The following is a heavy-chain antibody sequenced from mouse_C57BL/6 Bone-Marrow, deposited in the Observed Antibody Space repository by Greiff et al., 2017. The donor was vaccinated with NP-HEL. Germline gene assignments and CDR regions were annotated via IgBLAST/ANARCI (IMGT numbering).Heavy chain of an antibody. CDR1: GYAFSSYW. CDR3: ARYGSSYLFDY. D-gene: IGHD1-1*01. J-gene: IGHJ2*01. CDR2: IYPGDGDT. Sequence: VKLQESGAELVKPGASVKISCKASGYAFSSYWMNWVKQRPGKGLEWIGQIYPGDGDTNYNGKFKGKATLTADKSSSTAYMQLSSLTSEDSAVYFCARYGSSYLFDYWGQGTTLTVSS. V-gene: IGHV1-80*01.